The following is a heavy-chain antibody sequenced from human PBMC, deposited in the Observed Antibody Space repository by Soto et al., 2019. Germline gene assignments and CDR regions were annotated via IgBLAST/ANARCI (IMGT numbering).Heavy chain of an antibody. CDR1: GFTFSTYA. D-gene: IGHD3-22*01. Sequence: GGSLRLSCAASGFTFSTYAMHWLRQAPGKGLEWVSRINSDGSSTSYAVSVKGRFTISRDNAKNTLYLQMNSLRAEDTAVYYCAIRASYDDSSGYFYYWGQGTLVTVSS. CDR2: INSDGSST. J-gene: IGHJ4*02. V-gene: IGHV3-74*01. CDR3: AIRASYDDSSGYFYY.